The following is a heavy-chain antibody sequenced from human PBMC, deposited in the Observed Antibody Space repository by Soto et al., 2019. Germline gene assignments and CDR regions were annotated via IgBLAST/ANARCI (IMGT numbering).Heavy chain of an antibody. V-gene: IGHV1-18*01. Sequence: QHQLVQSGAEERRPRDSVMVSCKAPDYIFRNYHINWVRQAAGQGPEWMGSISGNNGNTQYAQMLQGRVTMTTEKSTNTVYMELRTLGSDDTAVYYCAKPGDIYEFWSGYYRTANYFDFWGQGSLVTVST. D-gene: IGHD3-3*01. CDR2: ISGNNGNT. J-gene: IGHJ4*02. CDR3: AKPGDIYEFWSGYYRTANYFDF. CDR1: DYIFRNYH.